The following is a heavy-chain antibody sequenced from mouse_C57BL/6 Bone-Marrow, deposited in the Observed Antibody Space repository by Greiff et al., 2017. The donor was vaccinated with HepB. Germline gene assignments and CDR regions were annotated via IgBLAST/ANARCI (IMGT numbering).Heavy chain of an antibody. Sequence: EVQVVESGGGLVQPGGSLKLSCAASGFTFSDYGMAWVRQAPRKGPEWVAFISNLAYSIDYADTVTGRFTISRENAKNTQYLEMSSLGSEDAAMYYCARLTTVDYYAMDYWGQGTSVTVSS. J-gene: IGHJ4*01. V-gene: IGHV5-15*01. D-gene: IGHD1-1*01. CDR3: ARLTTVDYYAMDY. CDR1: GFTFSDYG. CDR2: ISNLAYSI.